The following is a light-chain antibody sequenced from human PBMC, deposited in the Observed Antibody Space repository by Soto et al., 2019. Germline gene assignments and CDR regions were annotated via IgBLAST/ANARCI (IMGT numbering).Light chain of an antibody. Sequence: QSVLTQPASVSGSPGQSITISCTGTSSDVGVYNYVSWYQQHPGKAPKLMIYEVSNRPSGVSNRFSGSKSGNTASLTISGLQAEGEADYCCSSYTSSSIVVFGGGTEVTVL. V-gene: IGLV2-14*01. CDR1: SSDVGVYNY. CDR3: SSYTSSSIVV. J-gene: IGLJ2*01. CDR2: EVS.